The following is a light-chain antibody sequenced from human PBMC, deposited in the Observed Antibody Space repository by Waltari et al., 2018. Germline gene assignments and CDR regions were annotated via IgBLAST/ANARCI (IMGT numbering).Light chain of an antibody. CDR2: VNSDVSN. J-gene: IGLJ3*02. Sequence: LVLTQSPSASASLGASVKLTCTLSSGHSSNILPWHQQQPEEGPRYLMKVNSDVSNSKGEENPDHFSVAGSGAERYLTISSLQSDDEADYYCQTEGHGTWMFGGGTKLTVL. CDR3: QTEGHGTWM. V-gene: IGLV4-69*01. CDR1: SGHSSNI.